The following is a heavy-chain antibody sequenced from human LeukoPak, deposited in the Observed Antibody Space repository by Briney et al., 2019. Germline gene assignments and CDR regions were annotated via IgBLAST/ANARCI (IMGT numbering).Heavy chain of an antibody. Sequence: PSATLSLTCTVSGGSISSYYWRWIRQPPGKGLEWIAYIYYSGRTNYNPSLKSRVTISLDTSKNHLSLKLSSVTAADTAVYYCASSRGDYGWNWFDAWGQGTLVTVSS. CDR3: ASSRGDYGWNWFDA. V-gene: IGHV4-59*08. J-gene: IGHJ5*02. D-gene: IGHD4-17*01. CDR1: GGSISSYY. CDR2: IYYSGRT.